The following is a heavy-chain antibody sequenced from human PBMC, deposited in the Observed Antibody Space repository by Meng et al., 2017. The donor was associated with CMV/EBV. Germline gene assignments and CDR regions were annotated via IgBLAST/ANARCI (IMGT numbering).Heavy chain of an antibody. Sequence: SLTCAVYGGSFSGYYWSWIRQPPGKGLEWIGEINHSGSTNYNPSLKSRVTISVDTSKNQFSLKLSSVTAADTAVYYCAQKIRGHFDYWGQGTLVTRLL. CDR1: GGSFSGYY. J-gene: IGHJ4*02. CDR3: AQKIRGHFDY. D-gene: IGHD3-10*01. V-gene: IGHV4-34*01. CDR2: INHSGST.